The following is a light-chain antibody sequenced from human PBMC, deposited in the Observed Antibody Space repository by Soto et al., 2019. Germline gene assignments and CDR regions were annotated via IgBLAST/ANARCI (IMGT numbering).Light chain of an antibody. CDR3: QKSYITPVA. V-gene: IGKV1-39*01. Sequence: DIQMTQSPSSLSASVGDRVTITCRASQSISSYLNWYQQKPGKAPKLLIYAASSLQSGVPSRFSGSGSGTDFTLTISRLQHEDVATYYRQKSYITPVALGQGTKVEIK. CDR1: QSISSY. J-gene: IGKJ1*01. CDR2: AAS.